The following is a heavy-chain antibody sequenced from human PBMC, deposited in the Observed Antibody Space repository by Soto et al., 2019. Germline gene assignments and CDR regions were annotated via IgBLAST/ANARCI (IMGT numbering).Heavy chain of an antibody. CDR2: IYYSGST. D-gene: IGHD7-27*01. CDR3: ARLILYWGGLDYFDY. Sequence: SETLSLTCTVSGGSISSSSYYWGWIRQPPGKGLEWIGSIYYSGSTYYNPSLKSRVTISVDTSKNQFPLKLSSVTAADTAVYYCARLILYWGGLDYFDYWGQGTLVTVSS. V-gene: IGHV4-39*01. J-gene: IGHJ4*02. CDR1: GGSISSSSYY.